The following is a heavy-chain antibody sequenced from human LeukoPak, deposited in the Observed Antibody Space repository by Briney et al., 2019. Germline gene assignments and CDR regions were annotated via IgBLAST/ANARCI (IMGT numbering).Heavy chain of an antibody. V-gene: IGHV3-23*01. CDR3: AKEEYSGSLLTLDY. Sequence: GGSLRLSCAASGFTFSTYAMGWVRQAPGKGLEWVSSIGGSDGTTDYADSVRGRFTISRDNSKNTLFLQMNSLRAEDTAVYYCAKEEYSGSLLTLDYWGQGTLVTVSS. CDR1: GFTFSTYA. CDR2: IGGSDGTT. J-gene: IGHJ4*02. D-gene: IGHD1-26*01.